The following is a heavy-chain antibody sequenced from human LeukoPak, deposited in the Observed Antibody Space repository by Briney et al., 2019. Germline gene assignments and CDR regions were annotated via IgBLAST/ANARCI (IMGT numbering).Heavy chain of an antibody. V-gene: IGHV4-34*01. Sequence: SETLSLTCAVYGGSFSGYYWSWLRQPPGKGLEWIGEINHSGSTNYNPSLKSRVTISVDTSKNQFSLKLSSVTAADTAVYYCARGIGYSSSWYRRNWFDPWGQGTLVTVSS. CDR2: INHSGST. J-gene: IGHJ5*02. D-gene: IGHD6-13*01. CDR3: ARGIGYSSSWYRRNWFDP. CDR1: GGSFSGYY.